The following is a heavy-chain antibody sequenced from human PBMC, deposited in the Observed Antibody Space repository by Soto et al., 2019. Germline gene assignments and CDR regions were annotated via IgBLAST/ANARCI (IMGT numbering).Heavy chain of an antibody. V-gene: IGHV4-31*03. CDR2: IYYSGST. J-gene: IGHJ6*02. CDR1: GGSISSGGYY. CDR3: ARGGRRSPVMDV. Sequence: SETLSLTCTVSGGSISSGGYYWSWIRQHPGKGLEWIGYIYYSGSTCYNPSLKSRVTISVDTSKNQFSLKLSSVTAADTAVYYCARGGRRSPVMDVWGQGTTVTVSS.